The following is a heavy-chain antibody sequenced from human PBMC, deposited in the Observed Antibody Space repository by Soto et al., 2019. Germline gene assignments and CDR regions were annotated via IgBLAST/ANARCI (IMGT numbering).Heavy chain of an antibody. J-gene: IGHJ4*02. D-gene: IGHD3-3*01. CDR3: ASTYYDFWSGSHRFDY. Sequence: SETLSLTCTVSGGSISSYYWSWIRQPPGKGLEWIGYIYYSGSTNYNPSLKSRDTISVDTSKNQFSLKLSSVTAADTAVYYCASTYYDFWSGSHRFDYWGQGTLVTVSS. V-gene: IGHV4-59*08. CDR1: GGSISSYY. CDR2: IYYSGST.